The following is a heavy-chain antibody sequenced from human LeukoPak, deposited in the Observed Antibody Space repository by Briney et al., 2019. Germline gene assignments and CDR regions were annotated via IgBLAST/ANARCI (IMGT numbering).Heavy chain of an antibody. CDR3: TRDINWNYGY. V-gene: IGHV1-2*02. J-gene: IGHJ4*02. D-gene: IGHD1-7*01. CDR1: GYTFTDSY. Sequence: EASVKVSCKASGYTFTDSYMDWVRQAPGQGLEWMGWINPNSGDTNYAQKFQGRVTMTRDTSISTAYMELSRLTSDDTAVYYCTRDINWNYGYWGQGTLVTVSS. CDR2: INPNSGDT.